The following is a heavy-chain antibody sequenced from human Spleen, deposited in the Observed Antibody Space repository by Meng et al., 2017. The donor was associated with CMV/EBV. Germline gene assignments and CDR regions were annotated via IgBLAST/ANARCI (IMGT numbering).Heavy chain of an antibody. CDR2: ISFDGTKK. CDR1: GVTFSSHV. Sequence: SGVTFSSHVMHWVRQAPGKGLEWVAGISFDGTKKYYADSVKGRFTISRDNSKNTLLMQMNSLRPEDTAVYYCARQRGAAYYFRYFDLWGHGTLVTVSS. D-gene: IGHD2/OR15-2a*01. V-gene: IGHV3-30*04. CDR3: ARQRGAAYYFRYFDL. J-gene: IGHJ2*01.